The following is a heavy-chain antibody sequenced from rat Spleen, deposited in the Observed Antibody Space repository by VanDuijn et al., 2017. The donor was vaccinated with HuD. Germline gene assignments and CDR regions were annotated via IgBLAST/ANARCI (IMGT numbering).Heavy chain of an antibody. CDR2: ITNTGGST. Sequence: EVQLVESGGGLVQPGRSLKLSCVASGFTFNNYWMTWIRQAPGKGLEWVASITNTGGSTYYPDSAKGRFTISRDNAKSTLYLQMDSLRSEDTATYYCARRTANWEGYFDYWGQGVMVTVSS. V-gene: IGHV5-31*01. D-gene: IGHD5-1*01. CDR3: ARRTANWEGYFDY. CDR1: GFTFNNYW. J-gene: IGHJ2*01.